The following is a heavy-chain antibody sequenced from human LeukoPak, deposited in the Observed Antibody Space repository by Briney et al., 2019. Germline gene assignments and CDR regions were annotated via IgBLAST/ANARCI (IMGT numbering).Heavy chain of an antibody. CDR2: IVPIFGSA. Sequence: SVKVSCKASGGTFSSYAISWVRQAPGQGLEWMGGIVPIFGSANYAQKFQGRVTITADKSTSTAYMELSSLRSEDTAVYYCASPCVLRYFDWLFDYWGQGTLVTVSS. CDR3: ASPCVLRYFDWLFDY. V-gene: IGHV1-69*06. J-gene: IGHJ4*02. CDR1: GGTFSSYA. D-gene: IGHD3-9*01.